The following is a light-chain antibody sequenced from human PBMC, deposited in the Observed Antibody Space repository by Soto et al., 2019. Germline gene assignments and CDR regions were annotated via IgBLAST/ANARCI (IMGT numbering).Light chain of an antibody. Sequence: DIQMTQSPSTLSGSVGDRVTITCRASQTISSWLAWYQQKPGKAPKLLIYKASTLKSGVPSRFSGSGSGTEFTLTISSLQPDDFATYYCQHYDNWPQTFGQGTKVDIK. V-gene: IGKV1-5*03. CDR2: KAS. CDR3: QHYDNWPQT. J-gene: IGKJ1*01. CDR1: QTISSW.